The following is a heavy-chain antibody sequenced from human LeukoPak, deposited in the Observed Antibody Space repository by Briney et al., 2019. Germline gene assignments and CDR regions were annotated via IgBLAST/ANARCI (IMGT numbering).Heavy chain of an antibody. CDR3: ARMRGRSGWRFLDY. CDR2: MNPNSGNT. CDR1: GYTCTSYD. Sequence: ASVKVSCKASGYTCTSYDINCVRQATGQGLEWLGWMNPNSGNTGYAQKFQGRVTMTMNTSISTAYMELSSLRSEDTAVYYCARMRGRSGWRFLDYWGQGTLVSVSS. V-gene: IGHV1-8*01. J-gene: IGHJ4*02. D-gene: IGHD6-19*01.